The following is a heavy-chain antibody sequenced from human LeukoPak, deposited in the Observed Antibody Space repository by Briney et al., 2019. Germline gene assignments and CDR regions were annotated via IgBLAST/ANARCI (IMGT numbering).Heavy chain of an antibody. CDR3: AKDLSGGLFDP. J-gene: IGHJ5*02. CDR1: GFTFSSYA. CDR2: ISGSGGSK. V-gene: IGHV3-23*01. Sequence: GGSLRLSCAASGFTFSSYAMHWVRQAPGKGLEWVSAISGSGGSKYYADSVKGLFTIFRDNSKNTLYLQMNSLRAEDTAVYYCAKDLSGGLFDPWGQGTLVTVSS. D-gene: IGHD2/OR15-2a*01.